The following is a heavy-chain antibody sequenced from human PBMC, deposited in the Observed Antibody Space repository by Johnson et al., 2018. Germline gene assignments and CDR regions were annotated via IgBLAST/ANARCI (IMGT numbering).Heavy chain of an antibody. CDR2: IIPFLGIT. J-gene: IGHJ5*02. CDR1: GGTFSTYS. V-gene: IGHV1-69*09. D-gene: IGHD4-17*01. Sequence: QVQLVESGAEVKKPGSSVKVSCKASGGTFSTYSINWVRQAPGQGLEWMGRIIPFLGITNDAQKFHGRVTITADKSTATAYMELNSLRSEDTAVYYCARSVDDGENVGWFAPWGQGTLVTVSS. CDR3: ARSVDDGENVGWFAP.